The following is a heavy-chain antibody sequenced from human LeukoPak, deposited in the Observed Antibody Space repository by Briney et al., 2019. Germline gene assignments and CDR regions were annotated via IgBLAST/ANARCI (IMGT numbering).Heavy chain of an antibody. D-gene: IGHD5-24*01. J-gene: IGHJ3*02. CDR3: ARIRDGYNDAYDI. Sequence: ASVTVSCKASGYTFTSYYMYWVRQAPGQGLEWMGIINPSGGSTSYAQNFQGRVTLTRDTSTSTVYMELSSLRSEDTAIYYCARIRDGYNDAYDIWGQGTVVTVPS. V-gene: IGHV1-46*01. CDR2: INPSGGST. CDR1: GYTFTSYY.